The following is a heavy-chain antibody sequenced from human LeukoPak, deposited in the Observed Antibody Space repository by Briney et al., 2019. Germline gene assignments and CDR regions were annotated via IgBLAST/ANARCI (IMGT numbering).Heavy chain of an antibody. CDR2: MNPNCGNT. Sequence: ASVKVSCKASGYTFTSYDINWVRQATGQGLEWMGWMNPNCGNTGYAQKFQGRVTMTRNTSISTAYMELSSLRSEDTAVYYCARIRYYYDSSGYYYVKPFDYWGQGTLVTVSS. D-gene: IGHD3-22*01. V-gene: IGHV1-8*01. CDR1: GYTFTSYD. J-gene: IGHJ4*02. CDR3: ARIRYYYDSSGYYYVKPFDY.